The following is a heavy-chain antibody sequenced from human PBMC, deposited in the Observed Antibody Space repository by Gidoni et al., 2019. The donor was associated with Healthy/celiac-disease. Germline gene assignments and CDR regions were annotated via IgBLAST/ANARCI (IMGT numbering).Heavy chain of an antibody. Sequence: QVQLQESGPGLVKPSQTLSLTCTVSGGSISSGSYYWSWIRQPAGKGLEWIGRIYTSGSTNYNPSLKSRVTISVDTSKNQFSLKLSSVTAADTAVYYCASTPGIAAAGDYWGQGTLVTVSS. CDR3: ASTPGIAAAGDY. CDR1: GGSISSGSYY. V-gene: IGHV4-61*02. D-gene: IGHD6-13*01. J-gene: IGHJ4*02. CDR2: IYTSGST.